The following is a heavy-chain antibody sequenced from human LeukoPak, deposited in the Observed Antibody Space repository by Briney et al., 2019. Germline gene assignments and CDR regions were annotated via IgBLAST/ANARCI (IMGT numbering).Heavy chain of an antibody. CDR2: ISGSGGNT. D-gene: IGHD3-10*01. CDR1: GFTFSSFA. V-gene: IGHV3-23*01. Sequence: GGSLRLSCAASGFTFSSFAMSWVRQAPGKGLEWVSAISGSGGNTYYADSVKGRFTISRDNSKNKLYLQMNNLRAEDTAVYYCAKDPCGSGSYSWFDPWGQGTLVTVSS. J-gene: IGHJ5*02. CDR3: AKDPCGSGSYSWFDP.